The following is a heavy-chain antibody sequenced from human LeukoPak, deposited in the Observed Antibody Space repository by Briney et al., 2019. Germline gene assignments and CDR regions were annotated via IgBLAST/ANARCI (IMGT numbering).Heavy chain of an antibody. CDR3: AISGYSRLGWFDP. J-gene: IGHJ5*02. V-gene: IGHV4-61*02. Sequence: PSETLSLTCAVSGASISGSGYYWSWIRQPAGKGLEWIRRIYTSGSTNYNPSLKSRVTISVDTSKNQFSLKLSSVTAADTAVYYCAISGYSRLGWFDPWGQGTLVTVSS. CDR2: IYTSGST. D-gene: IGHD5-18*01. CDR1: GASISGSGYY.